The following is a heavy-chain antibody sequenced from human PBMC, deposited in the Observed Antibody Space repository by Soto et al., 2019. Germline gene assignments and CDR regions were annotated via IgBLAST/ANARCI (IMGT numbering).Heavy chain of an antibody. CDR2: IYPGDSDT. Sequence: GESLKLSCKGSGYSFTSYWIGWVRQMPGKDLEWMGIIYPGDSDTRYSSSFQGQVTISADKSISTAYVQWSSLKASDTAMYYCARDGSICYYYNYYYGMDVWGQGTTVTVFS. D-gene: IGHD3-22*01. J-gene: IGHJ6*02. CDR3: ARDGSICYYYNYYYGMDV. CDR1: GYSFTSYW. V-gene: IGHV5-51*01.